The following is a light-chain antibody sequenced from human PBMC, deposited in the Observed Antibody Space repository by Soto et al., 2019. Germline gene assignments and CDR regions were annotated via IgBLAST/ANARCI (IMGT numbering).Light chain of an antibody. CDR2: QDT. V-gene: IGLV3-1*01. CDR1: KLGNKY. J-gene: IGLJ2*01. Sequence: SYELTQSPSVSVSPGQTASITCSGDKLGNKYASWYQQKPGQSPVLVIYQDTKRPSGIPERFSGSNSGNTATLTISGTQTLDEADYYCQVWDNSAVVFGGGTKLTVL. CDR3: QVWDNSAVV.